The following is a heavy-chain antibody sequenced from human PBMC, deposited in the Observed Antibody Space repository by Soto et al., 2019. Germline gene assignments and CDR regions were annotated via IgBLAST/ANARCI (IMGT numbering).Heavy chain of an antibody. D-gene: IGHD3-10*01. CDR1: GGSFSGYY. CDR2: INHSGST. Sequence: TSETLSLTCAVYGGSFSGYYWSWIRQPPGKGLEWIGEINHSGSTNYNPSLKSRVTISVDTSKNQFSLKLSSVTAADTAVYYCARVSNPGSYYNVGPYYFDYWGQGTLVTVSS. CDR3: ARVSNPGSYYNVGPYYFDY. V-gene: IGHV4-34*01. J-gene: IGHJ4*02.